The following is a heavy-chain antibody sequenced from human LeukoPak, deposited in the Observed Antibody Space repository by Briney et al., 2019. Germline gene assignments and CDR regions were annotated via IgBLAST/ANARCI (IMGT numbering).Heavy chain of an antibody. D-gene: IGHD6-19*01. V-gene: IGHV3-23*01. CDR3: ANGIAVAGLTEVYYYYGMDV. J-gene: IGHJ6*02. CDR1: GFTFSSYA. CDR2: TSGSGGST. Sequence: GGSLRLSCAASGFTFSSYAMSWVRQAPGKGLEWVSATSGSGGSTYYADSVKGRFTISRDNSKNTLYLQMNSLRAEDTAAYYCANGIAVAGLTEVYYYYGMDVWGQGTTVAVSS.